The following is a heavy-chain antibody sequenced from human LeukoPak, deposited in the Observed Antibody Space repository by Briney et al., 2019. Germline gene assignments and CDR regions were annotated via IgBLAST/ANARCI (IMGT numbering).Heavy chain of an antibody. D-gene: IGHD2-2*01. CDR2: INSDGSNT. J-gene: IGHJ6*04. CDR3: ARGKIYCSSTSCLGDYGMDV. CDR1: GFTFSSYW. Sequence: GGSLRLSCAASGFTFSSYWMHWVRQAPGKGLVWVSRINSDGSNTSYADSVKGRFTISRDNAKNTLYLQMNSLRAEDTAVYYCARGKIYCSSTSCLGDYGMDVWGKGTTVTVSS. V-gene: IGHV3-74*01.